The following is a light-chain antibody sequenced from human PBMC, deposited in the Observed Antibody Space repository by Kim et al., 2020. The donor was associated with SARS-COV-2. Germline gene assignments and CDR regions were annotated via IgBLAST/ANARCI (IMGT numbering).Light chain of an antibody. CDR3: CSYAGSCTQV. CDR1: SSDVGGYNF. CDR2: DVN. J-gene: IGLJ2*01. Sequence: GQSVTISCTGTSSDVGGYNFVSWYQQHPGKAPKLVIYDVNNRPSGVSDRFSGSKSGNTASLTVSGLQAEDEADYYCCSYAGSCTQVFGAGTQLTVL. V-gene: IGLV2-11*01.